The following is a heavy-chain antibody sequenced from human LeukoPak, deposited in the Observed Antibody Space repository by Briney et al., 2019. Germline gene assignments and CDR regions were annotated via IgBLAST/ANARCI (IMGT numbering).Heavy chain of an antibody. D-gene: IGHD7-27*01. J-gene: IGHJ4*02. CDR1: GYTFTGYY. CDR2: INPNSGGT. V-gene: IGHV1-2*06. CDR3: ARSRGNWGFFDY. Sequence: ASVKVSCKASGYTFTGYYMHWVRQAPGQGLEWMGRINPNSGGTNYAQKFQGRVTMTRDTSISTAYMELSRLRSDDTAVYYCARSRGNWGFFDYWGRGTLVTVSS.